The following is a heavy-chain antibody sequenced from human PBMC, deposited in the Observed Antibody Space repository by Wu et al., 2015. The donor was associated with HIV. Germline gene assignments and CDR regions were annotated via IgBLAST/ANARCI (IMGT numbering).Heavy chain of an antibody. CDR2: ISIYTGNT. D-gene: IGHD1-14*01. V-gene: IGHV1-18*01. J-gene: IGHJ6*03. CDR1: VYTFKTLG. CDR3: ARNQKYNHPSYYYYYYMDV. Sequence: QVQLEQSGGEVKNLGPHKRXPVRPLVYTFKTLGISWVRQAPGQGLEWMGWISIYTGNTNYEEKFQDRVTMTADPSTKTAYMEVRRLRSDDTAVYYCARNQKYNHPSYYYYYYMDVWGKGTTVIVSS.